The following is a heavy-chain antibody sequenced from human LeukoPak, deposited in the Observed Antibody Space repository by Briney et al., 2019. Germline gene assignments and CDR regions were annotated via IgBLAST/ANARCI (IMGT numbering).Heavy chain of an antibody. CDR3: ARGLVRSAYDSDY. Sequence: GASVKVSCKSSGYTFTDYYIHWVRQAPGQGLEWMGWISPSSGGTNYAQNFQGRVTLTRDTSIRTVYMELSSLRSDDTAVYYCARGLVRSAYDSDYWGQGTLVPVSS. CDR1: GYTFTDYY. CDR2: ISPSSGGT. J-gene: IGHJ4*02. V-gene: IGHV1-2*02. D-gene: IGHD5-12*01.